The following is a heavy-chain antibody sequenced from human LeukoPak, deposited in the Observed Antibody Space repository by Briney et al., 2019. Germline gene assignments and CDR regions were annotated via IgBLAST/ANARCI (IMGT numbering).Heavy chain of an antibody. D-gene: IGHD3-22*01. CDR2: IYYSGST. J-gene: IGHJ4*02. V-gene: IGHV4-39*01. CDR3: ARQGSSAYYPLFY. Sequence: PSETLSLTCTVSGGSISSSSYYWGWIRQPPGKGLEWIGSIYYSGSTYYNPSLKSRATISVDTSKNQFSLKLNSVTAADTAVYYCARQGSSAYYPLFYWGQGTLVTVSS. CDR1: GGSISSSSYY.